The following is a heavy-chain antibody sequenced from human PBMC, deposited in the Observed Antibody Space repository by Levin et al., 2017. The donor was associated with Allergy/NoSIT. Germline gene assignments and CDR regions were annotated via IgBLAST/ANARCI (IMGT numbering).Heavy chain of an antibody. D-gene: IGHD3-10*01. Sequence: GGSLRLSCAASGFTFSSYGMHWVRQAPGKGLEWVAVISYDGSNKYYADSVKGRFTISRDNSKNTLYLQMNSLRAEDTAVYYCAKDWYGSGSYNLDYWGQGTLVTVSS. CDR2: ISYDGSNK. J-gene: IGHJ4*02. CDR1: GFTFSSYG. CDR3: AKDWYGSGSYNLDY. V-gene: IGHV3-30*18.